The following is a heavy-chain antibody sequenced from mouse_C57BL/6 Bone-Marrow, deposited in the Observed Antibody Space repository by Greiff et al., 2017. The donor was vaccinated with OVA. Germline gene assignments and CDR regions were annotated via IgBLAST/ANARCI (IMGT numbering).Heavy chain of an antibody. V-gene: IGHV1-64*01. Sequence: VQLQQPGAELVKPGASVKLSCKASGYTFTSYWMHWVKQRPGQGLEWIGMIHPNSGSTNYNEKFKSKATLTVDKSSSTAYMQLSSLTSEDSAVYYCANYYGPWFAYWGQGTLVTVSA. J-gene: IGHJ3*01. CDR1: GYTFTSYW. D-gene: IGHD1-1*01. CDR2: IHPNSGST. CDR3: ANYYGPWFAY.